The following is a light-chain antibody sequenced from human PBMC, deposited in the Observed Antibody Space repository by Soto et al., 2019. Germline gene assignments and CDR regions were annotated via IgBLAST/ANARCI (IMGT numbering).Light chain of an antibody. CDR2: EGS. CDR3: CSYAGSSTFVV. J-gene: IGLJ2*01. Sequence: QSALTQPASVSGSPRQSITISCTGTSSDVGSYNLVSWYQQHPGKAPKLMIYEGSKRPSGLSNLFSGSKSGNTASLTISGLQAEDEADYYCCSYAGSSTFVVFGGGTKLTVL. V-gene: IGLV2-23*03. CDR1: SSDVGSYNL.